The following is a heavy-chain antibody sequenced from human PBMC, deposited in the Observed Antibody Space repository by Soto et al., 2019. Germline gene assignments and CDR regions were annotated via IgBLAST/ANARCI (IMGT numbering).Heavy chain of an antibody. CDR3: ARHFPAAWLFDY. V-gene: IGHV4-59*08. J-gene: IGHJ4*02. D-gene: IGHD3-9*01. Sequence: SETLSLTCTVSGGSISSYYWSWIRQPPGKGLEWIGYIYYSGSTNYNPSLKSRVTISVDTSKNQFSLKLSSVTAADTAVYYCARHFPAAWLFDYWGQGTLVTVSS. CDR1: GGSISSYY. CDR2: IYYSGST.